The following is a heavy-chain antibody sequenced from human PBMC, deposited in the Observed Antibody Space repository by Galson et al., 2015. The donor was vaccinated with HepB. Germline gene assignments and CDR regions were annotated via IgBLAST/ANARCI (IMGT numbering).Heavy chain of an antibody. CDR2: ISGGGGRT. D-gene: IGHD3-3*01. CDR3: AKGPYYDFWSAYFDWYFDL. J-gene: IGHJ2*01. CDR1: GFTFSSYA. Sequence: SLRLSCAASGFTFSSYAMSWVRQAPGKGLGWVSGISGGGGRTNYADSVKGRFTISRDNSKNTLYLQMNSLRGEDTAVYYCAKGPYYDFWSAYFDWYFDLWGRGTLVTVSS. V-gene: IGHV3-23*01.